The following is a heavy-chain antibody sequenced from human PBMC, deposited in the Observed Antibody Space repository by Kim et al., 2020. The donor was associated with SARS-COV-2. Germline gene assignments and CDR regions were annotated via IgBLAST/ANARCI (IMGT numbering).Heavy chain of an antibody. Sequence: GGSLRLSCAASGFTFSSYSMNWVRQAPGKGLEWVSSISSSSSYIYYADSVKGRFTISRDNAKNSLYLQMNSLRAEDTAVYYCARRVVAGTIHYYYYYGMDVWGQGTTVTVSS. V-gene: IGHV3-21*01. D-gene: IGHD6-19*01. CDR2: ISSSSSYI. CDR3: ARRVVAGTIHYYYYYGMDV. J-gene: IGHJ6*02. CDR1: GFTFSSYS.